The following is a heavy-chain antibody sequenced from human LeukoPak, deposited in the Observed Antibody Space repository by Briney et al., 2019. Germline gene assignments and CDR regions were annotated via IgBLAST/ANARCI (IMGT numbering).Heavy chain of an antibody. CDR1: GGSISSYY. CDR3: ARYTAMVKGFDY. CDR2: IYYSGST. D-gene: IGHD5-18*01. V-gene: IGHV4-59*08. J-gene: IGHJ4*02. Sequence: SETLSLTCTVSGGSISSYYWSWIRQPPGNGLEWIGYIYYSGSTNYNPSLKSRVTISVDTSKNQFSLKLSSVTAADTAVYYCARYTAMVKGFDYWGQGTLVTVSS.